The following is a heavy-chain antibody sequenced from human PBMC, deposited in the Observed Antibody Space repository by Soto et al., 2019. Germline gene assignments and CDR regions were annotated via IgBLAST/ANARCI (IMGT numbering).Heavy chain of an antibody. CDR1: CGSFSGYY. CDR2: INHSGST. Sequence: LSLTCAVYCGSFSGYYWSWIRQPPGRGLEWIGEINHSGSTNYNPSLKSRVTISVDTSKNQFSLKLSSVTAADTAVYYCARIGQGHGYYFDYWGQGTLVTVSS. J-gene: IGHJ4*02. D-gene: IGHD3-10*01. CDR3: ARIGQGHGYYFDY. V-gene: IGHV4-34*01.